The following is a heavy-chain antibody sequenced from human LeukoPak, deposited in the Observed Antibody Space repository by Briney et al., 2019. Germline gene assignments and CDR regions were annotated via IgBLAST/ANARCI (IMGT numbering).Heavy chain of an antibody. CDR3: ARAGTTGGYYFDY. CDR1: GITFTSSS. J-gene: IGHJ4*02. D-gene: IGHD4-17*01. Sequence: GGSLRLSCAASGITFTSSSMTWVRQAPGKGLEWVSSISSSSSYIYFADSLKGRFTISRDNAKNSLYLQMNSLRAEDTAVYYCARAGTTGGYYFDYWGQGTLVTVS. CDR2: ISSSSSYI. V-gene: IGHV3-21*01.